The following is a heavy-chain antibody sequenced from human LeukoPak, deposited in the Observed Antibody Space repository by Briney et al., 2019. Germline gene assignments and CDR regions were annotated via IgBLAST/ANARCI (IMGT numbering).Heavy chain of an antibody. V-gene: IGHV3-48*02. CDR3: AKPRQGSFDS. Sequence: GGSLRLSCAASGFTFSTYSMNWVRQAPGKGLEWVSYISGGSSTMNYADSVKGRFTISRDNAKNSLYLQMKSLRDEDTAVYYCAKPRQGSFDSWGQGTLVTVSS. CDR2: ISGGSSTM. J-gene: IGHJ4*02. CDR1: GFTFSTYS. D-gene: IGHD1-14*01.